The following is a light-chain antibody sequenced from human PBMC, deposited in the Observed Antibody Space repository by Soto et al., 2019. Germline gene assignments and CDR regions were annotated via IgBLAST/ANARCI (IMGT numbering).Light chain of an antibody. Sequence: QSVLTQPPSASGSPGQSVTISCTGTSIGGYNYVSWYQQHPGKAPKLMIYEVSKRPSGVPDRFSGSKSGNTASLTVSGLQAEDEADYYCSSYAGSNNVVFGGGTQLTVL. CDR2: EVS. J-gene: IGLJ2*01. CDR3: SSYAGSNNVV. V-gene: IGLV2-8*01. CDR1: SIGGYNY.